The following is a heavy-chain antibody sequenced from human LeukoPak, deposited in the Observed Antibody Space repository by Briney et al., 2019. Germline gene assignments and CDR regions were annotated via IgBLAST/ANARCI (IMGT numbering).Heavy chain of an antibody. CDR2: IILIFGTA. V-gene: IGHV1-69*01. J-gene: IGHJ1*01. CDR3: ARGGPIVVVPAAISGFQH. CDR1: GGTFSSYA. Sequence: SVKVSCKASGGTFSSYAISWVRQAPGQGLEWMGGIILIFGTANYAQKFQGRVTITADESTSTAYMELSSLRSEDTAAYYCARGGPIVVVPAAISGFQHWGQGTLVTVSS. D-gene: IGHD2-2*02.